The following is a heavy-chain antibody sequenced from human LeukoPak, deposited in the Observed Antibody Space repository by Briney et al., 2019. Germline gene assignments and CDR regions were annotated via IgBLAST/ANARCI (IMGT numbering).Heavy chain of an antibody. Sequence: GGSLRLSCAASGFTFSSYGMSWVRQAPGKGLEWVSAISGSGGGTYYADSVKGRFTISRDNSKNTLYLQMNSLRAEDTAVYYCARGRHRVYYYSYMDVWGKGTTVTVSS. J-gene: IGHJ6*03. CDR2: ISGSGGGT. CDR1: GFTFSSYG. CDR3: ARGRHRVYYYSYMDV. V-gene: IGHV3-23*01.